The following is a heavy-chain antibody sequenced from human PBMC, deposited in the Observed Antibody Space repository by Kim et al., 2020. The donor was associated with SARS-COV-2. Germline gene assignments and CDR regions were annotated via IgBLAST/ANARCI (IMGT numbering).Heavy chain of an antibody. CDR1: GFTFSSYG. D-gene: IGHD3-22*01. Sequence: GWSLRLSCAASGFTFSSYGMHWVRQAPGKGLEWVAVISYDGSNKYYADSVKGRFTISRDNSKNKNTLYLQMNSLRAEDTAVFYCARGGLHYDSSGDYYYYSVMDVWGQGTTVTVSS. V-gene: IGHV3-30*03. J-gene: IGHJ6*02. CDR2: ISYDGSNK. CDR3: ARGGLHYDSSGDYYYYSVMDV.